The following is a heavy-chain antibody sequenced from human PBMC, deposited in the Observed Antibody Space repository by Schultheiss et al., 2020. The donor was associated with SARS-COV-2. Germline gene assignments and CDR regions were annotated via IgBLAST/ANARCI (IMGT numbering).Heavy chain of an antibody. D-gene: IGHD2/OR15-2a*01. Sequence: SETLSLTCTVSGGSISTNNWWSWVRQPPGKGLEWIGYIYYSGSTNYNPSLKSRVTISVDTSKNQFSLKLSSVTAADTAVYYCASSSLPDAFDIWGQGTMVTVSS. V-gene: IGHV4-4*02. CDR2: IYYSGST. CDR1: GGSISTNNW. CDR3: ASSSLPDAFDI. J-gene: IGHJ3*02.